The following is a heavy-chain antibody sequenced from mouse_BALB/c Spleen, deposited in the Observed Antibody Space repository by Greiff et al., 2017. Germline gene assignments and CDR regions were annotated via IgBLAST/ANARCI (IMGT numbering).Heavy chain of an antibody. Sequence: EVMLVESGGGLVKPGGSLKLSCAASGFTFSDYYMYWVRQTPEKRLEWVATISDGGSYTYYPDSVKGRFTISRDNAKNNLYLQMSSLKSEDTAMYYCARGNYGYAMDYWGQGTSVTVSS. J-gene: IGHJ4*01. V-gene: IGHV5-4*02. CDR1: GFTFSDYY. CDR2: ISDGGSYT. D-gene: IGHD1-1*02. CDR3: ARGNYGYAMDY.